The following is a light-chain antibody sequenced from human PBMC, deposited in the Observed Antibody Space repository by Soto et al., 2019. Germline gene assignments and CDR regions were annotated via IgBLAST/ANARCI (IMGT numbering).Light chain of an antibody. Sequence: QAVVTQPPSVSGAPGQRVTISCTGSRSNIGAGYHVHWYQQLPGTAPKLLIYGNSNRPSGVPDRFSGSKSGTSASLAITGLQAEDEADYYCQSYDSSLSGSVFGGGTK. V-gene: IGLV1-40*01. CDR3: QSYDSSLSGSV. J-gene: IGLJ3*02. CDR1: RSNIGAGYH. CDR2: GNS.